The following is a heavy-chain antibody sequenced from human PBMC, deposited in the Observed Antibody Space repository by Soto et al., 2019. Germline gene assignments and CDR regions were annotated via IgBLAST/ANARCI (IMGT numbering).Heavy chain of an antibody. D-gene: IGHD3-16*02. CDR3: ARDRATYDYVWGSYRYFDY. CDR2: ISSSSSTI. J-gene: IGHJ4*02. CDR1: GFTFSSYS. V-gene: IGHV3-48*02. Sequence: GSLRLSCAASGFTFSSYSMNWVRQAPGKGLEWVSYISSSSSTIYYADSVKGRFTISRDNAKNSLYLQMNSLRDEDTAVYYCARDRATYDYVWGSYRYFDYWGQGTLVTAPQ.